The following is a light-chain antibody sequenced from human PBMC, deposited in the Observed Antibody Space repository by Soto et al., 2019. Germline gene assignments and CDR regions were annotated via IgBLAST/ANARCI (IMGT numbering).Light chain of an antibody. Sequence: DIQMTQSPSSLSASVGDRVTITCRASQSISSYLNWYQQKPGKAPKLLIYAASSLQSGFPSRFSGSGSGTDFTLTIISLQPEDLATYYCQQSYSTSWTFGQETKVEIK. V-gene: IGKV1-39*01. J-gene: IGKJ1*01. CDR2: AAS. CDR1: QSISSY. CDR3: QQSYSTSWT.